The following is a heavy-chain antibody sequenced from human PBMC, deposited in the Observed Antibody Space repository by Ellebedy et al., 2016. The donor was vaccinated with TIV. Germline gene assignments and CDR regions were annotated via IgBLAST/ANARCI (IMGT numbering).Heavy chain of an antibody. D-gene: IGHD1-14*01. V-gene: IGHV4-59*08. J-gene: IGHJ3*01. CDR2: IYYSGST. Sequence: PSETLSLTCTVSGGSISSYYLSWIRQPPGKGLEWIGYIYYSGSTSYNPSLESRVTISVDTSKNQFSLQLRSVTAADTAVYYCATNPPGGALNDWGQGTMVTVSS. CDR3: ATNPPGGALND. CDR1: GGSISSYY.